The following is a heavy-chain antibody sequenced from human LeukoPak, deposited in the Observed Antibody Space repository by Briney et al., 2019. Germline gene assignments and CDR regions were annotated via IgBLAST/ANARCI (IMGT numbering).Heavy chain of an antibody. CDR3: ATTTVVTRYYYYGMDV. V-gene: IGHV3-23*01. CDR1: GFTFNTYA. D-gene: IGHD4-23*01. CDR2: ISDSGGNT. Sequence: GGSLRLSCAASGFTFNTYAMSWVRQAPWERLQWVSGISDSGGNTYYADSVKGRFTISRDNSKNTLYLQMNSLRAEDTAVYYCATTTVVTRYYYYGMDVWGQGTTVTVSS. J-gene: IGHJ6*02.